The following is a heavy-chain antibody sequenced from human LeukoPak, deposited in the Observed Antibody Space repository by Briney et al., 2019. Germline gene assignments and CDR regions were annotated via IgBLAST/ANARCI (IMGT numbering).Heavy chain of an antibody. J-gene: IGHJ4*02. Sequence: PGGSLRLSCAASGFTFSSYGMSWVRHAPGKGLEWVSAISSSGGSTYYADSVKGRFTISRDNSKNTLYLQMNSLRAEDTAVYYCAREPAGTRPLEDGLDYWGQGTLVTVSS. CDR2: ISSSGGST. CDR3: AREPAGTRPLEDGLDY. CDR1: GFTFSSYG. D-gene: IGHD5-24*01. V-gene: IGHV3-23*01.